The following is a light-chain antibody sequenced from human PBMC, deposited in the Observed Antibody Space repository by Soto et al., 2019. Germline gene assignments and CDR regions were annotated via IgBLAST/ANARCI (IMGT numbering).Light chain of an antibody. J-gene: IGKJ4*02. CDR2: AAS. CDR1: QGISDY. Sequence: DIQMTQSPSSLSASVGDRVTITCRASQGISDYLAWYRQIPGKVPKLLISAASTLQSGVPSRFSGSGSGTDFTLNTRSLQPEDVATYYWEEYTNVPAFGGGYKVEIK. CDR3: EEYTNVPA. V-gene: IGKV1-27*01.